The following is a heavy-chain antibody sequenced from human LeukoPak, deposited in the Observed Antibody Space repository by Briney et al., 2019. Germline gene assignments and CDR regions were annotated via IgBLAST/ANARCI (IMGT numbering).Heavy chain of an antibody. D-gene: IGHD2-2*01. CDR1: GYTFTSYD. CDR3: ASCFGSTSCYYYYGMDV. V-gene: IGHV1-8*01. J-gene: IGHJ6*02. Sequence: ASVKVSCKASGYTFTSYDINWVRQATGQGLEWMGWVNPNSGNTGYAQKFQGRVTMTRNTSISTAYMELSSLRSEDTAVYYCASCFGSTSCYYYYGMDVWGQGTTVTVSS. CDR2: VNPNSGNT.